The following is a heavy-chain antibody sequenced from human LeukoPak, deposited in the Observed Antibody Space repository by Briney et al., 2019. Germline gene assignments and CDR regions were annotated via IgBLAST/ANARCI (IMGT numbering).Heavy chain of an antibody. CDR2: ISGSGGST. CDR3: AKDRGRTFYYYGMDV. J-gene: IGHJ6*02. CDR1: GFTFSSYA. Sequence: GGSLRLSCAASGFTFSSYAMSWVRQAPGKGLEWVSAISGSGGSTYYADSVKGRFTISRDNSKNTLYLQMNSLRAEDTALYYCAKDRGRTFYYYGMDVWGQGTTVTVSS. V-gene: IGHV3-23*01.